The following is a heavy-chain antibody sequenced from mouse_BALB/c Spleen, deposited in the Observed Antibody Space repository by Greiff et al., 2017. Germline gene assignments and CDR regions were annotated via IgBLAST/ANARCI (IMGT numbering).Heavy chain of an antibody. CDR1: GFTFSSYG. J-gene: IGHJ4*01. CDR3: ARDRNWDAMDY. V-gene: IGHV5-6-3*01. D-gene: IGHD4-1*01. CDR2: INSNGGST. Sequence: EVKLQESGGGLVQPGGSLKLSCAASGFTFSSYGMSWVRQTPDKRLELVATINSNGGSTYYPDSVKGRFTISRDNAKNTLYLQMSSLKSEDTAMYYCARDRNWDAMDYWGQGTSVTVSS.